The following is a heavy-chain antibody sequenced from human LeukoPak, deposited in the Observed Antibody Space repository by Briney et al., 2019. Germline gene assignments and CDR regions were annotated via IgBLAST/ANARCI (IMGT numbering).Heavy chain of an antibody. Sequence: SETLSLTCTVSGDSISSGDYYWSWIRLPPGKGLEWIGYVYHSGTTYYNPSLRSRVTISVDRSENQFSLKLSSVTAADTAVYYCARVIRSSKYDFWSGYGYAFDIWGQGTMVTVSS. D-gene: IGHD3-3*01. J-gene: IGHJ3*02. CDR2: VYHSGTT. CDR1: GDSISSGDYY. V-gene: IGHV4-30-2*01. CDR3: ARVIRSSKYDFWSGYGYAFDI.